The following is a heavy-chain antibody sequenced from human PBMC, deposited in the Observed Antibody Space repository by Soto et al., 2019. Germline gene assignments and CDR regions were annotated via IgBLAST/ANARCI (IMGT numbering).Heavy chain of an antibody. J-gene: IGHJ4*02. Sequence: GGSLRLSCGASGFTFKNYVMSWVRLAPGKGVEWISAISGSSGSTYLADSVKGRFLISRDNSKSTLYLQLSSLRAEDSAVYHCAKGSASALPYYFDFWGQGTLVTVSS. CDR1: GFTFKNYV. CDR2: ISGSSGST. V-gene: IGHV3-23*01. CDR3: AKGSASALPYYFDF.